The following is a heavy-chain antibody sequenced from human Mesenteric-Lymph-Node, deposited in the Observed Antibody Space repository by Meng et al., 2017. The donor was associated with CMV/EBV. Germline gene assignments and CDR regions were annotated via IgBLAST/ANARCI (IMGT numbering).Heavy chain of an antibody. D-gene: IGHD6-19*01. CDR2: IWSGGSGK. J-gene: IGHJ4*02. Sequence: GESLKISCSAFGFTFSNYGIHWVRQAPGKGLEWVAIIWSGGSGKYYADSVKGRFTISRDNANNSLYLQMNSLRAEDTAVYYCARGGSAGLRNFDYWGQGNLVTVSS. V-gene: IGHV3-33*01. CDR3: ARGGSAGLRNFDY. CDR1: GFTFSNYG.